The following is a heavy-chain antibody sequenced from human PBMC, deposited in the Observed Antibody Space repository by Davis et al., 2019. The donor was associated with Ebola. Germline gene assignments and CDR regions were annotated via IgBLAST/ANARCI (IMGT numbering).Heavy chain of an antibody. CDR2: ISSSSSTI. CDR3: ARRSSQALD. J-gene: IGHJ4*02. CDR1: GFTFSNYW. V-gene: IGHV3-48*01. D-gene: IGHD6-6*01. Sequence: GESLKISCAASGFTFSNYWMHWVRQAPGKGLEWVSYISSSSSTIYYADSVKGRFTISRDNAKNSLYLQMNSLRAEDTAVYYCARRSSQALDWGQGTLVTVSS.